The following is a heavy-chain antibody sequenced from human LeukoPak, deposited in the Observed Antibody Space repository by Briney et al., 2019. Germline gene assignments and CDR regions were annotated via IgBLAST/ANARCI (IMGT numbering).Heavy chain of an antibody. CDR1: GDSISSYY. Sequence: SETLSLTCTVSGDSISSYYWSWIRQPPGKGLEWIGYIYHSGSTYYNPSLKSRVTISVDRSKNQFSLKLSSVTAADTAVYYCARVNRGITIFGVVIPYYFDYWGQGTLVTVSS. CDR3: ARVNRGITIFGVVIPYYFDY. D-gene: IGHD3-3*01. J-gene: IGHJ4*02. CDR2: IYHSGST. V-gene: IGHV4-59*12.